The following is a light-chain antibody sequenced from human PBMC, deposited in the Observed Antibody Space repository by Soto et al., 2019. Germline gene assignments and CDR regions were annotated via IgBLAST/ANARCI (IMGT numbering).Light chain of an antibody. CDR2: YDS. CDR1: DIGSKS. Sequence: SYVLTQPPSVSVAPGTTARITCGGDDIGSKSVHWYQQKPGRAPVLVIFYDSRRPSGIPDRFSGSNSANTATLTISRVEAGDEADYYCQLWDDSVTQALGGGTKLTVL. J-gene: IGLJ2*01. CDR3: QLWDDSVTQA. V-gene: IGLV3-21*04.